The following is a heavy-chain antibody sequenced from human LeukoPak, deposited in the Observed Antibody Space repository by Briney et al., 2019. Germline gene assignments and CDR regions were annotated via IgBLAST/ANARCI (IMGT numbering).Heavy chain of an antibody. Sequence: GRSLRLSCAASGFTFRSYGMHWVRQAPGKGLEWVAVISYDGSNKYYADSVKGRFTISRDNSKNTLYLQMNSLRAEDTAVYYCAKELSITIFGVVIPYYYYGMDVWGQGTTVTVSS. D-gene: IGHD3-3*01. J-gene: IGHJ6*02. CDR3: AKELSITIFGVVIPYYYYGMDV. V-gene: IGHV3-30*18. CDR1: GFTFRSYG. CDR2: ISYDGSNK.